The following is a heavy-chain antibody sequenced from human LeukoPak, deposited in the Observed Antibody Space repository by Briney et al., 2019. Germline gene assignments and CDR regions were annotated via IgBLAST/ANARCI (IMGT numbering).Heavy chain of an antibody. D-gene: IGHD3-22*01. Sequence: SETLSLTCTVSGGSISSYYWSWIRQPAGKGLEWIGCIYTSGSTNYNPSLKSRVTMSVDTSKNQFSLKLSSVTAADTAVYYCARENSSGYYYYMDVWGKGTTVTVSS. V-gene: IGHV4-4*07. CDR1: GGSISSYY. CDR3: ARENSSGYYYYMDV. J-gene: IGHJ6*03. CDR2: IYTSGST.